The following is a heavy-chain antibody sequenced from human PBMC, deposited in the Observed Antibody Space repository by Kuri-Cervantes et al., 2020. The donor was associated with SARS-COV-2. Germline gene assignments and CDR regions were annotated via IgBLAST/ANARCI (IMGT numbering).Heavy chain of an antibody. V-gene: IGHV3-21*05. CDR1: GFTFSSYA. Sequence: GESLKISCAASGFTFSSYAMHWVRQAPGKGLEWVSYISSSSSYTNYADSVKGRFTITRDNAKNSLYLKMNCLRAEDTAVYYCAKDQARYDYVWGSPDYWGQGTLVTVSS. D-gene: IGHD3-16*01. CDR3: AKDQARYDYVWGSPDY. J-gene: IGHJ4*02. CDR2: ISSSSSYT.